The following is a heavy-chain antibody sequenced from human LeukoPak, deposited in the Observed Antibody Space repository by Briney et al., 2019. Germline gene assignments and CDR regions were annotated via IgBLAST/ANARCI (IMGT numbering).Heavy chain of an antibody. CDR1: GFTFDDYA. CDR3: ATGWCSSTSCYGAFDI. J-gene: IGHJ3*02. Sequence: GGSLRLSCAASGFTFDDYAMHWVRHAPGKGLEWVSGISWNSGSIGYADSVKGRFTISRDNAKNSLYLQMNSLRAEDTALYYCATGWCSSTSCYGAFDIWGQGTMVTVSS. D-gene: IGHD2-2*01. V-gene: IGHV3-9*01. CDR2: ISWNSGSI.